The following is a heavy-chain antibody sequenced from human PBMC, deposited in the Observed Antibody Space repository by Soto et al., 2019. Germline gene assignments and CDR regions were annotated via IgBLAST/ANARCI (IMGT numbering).Heavy chain of an antibody. CDR1: GGSISSGGYY. J-gene: IGHJ3*02. Sequence: QVQLQESGPGLVKPSQTLSLTCTVSGGSISSGGYYWSWIRQHPGKGLEWIGYIYYSGSTYYNPSLKSRVTISVDTSKNQFSLKLSSVTAADTAVYYCARDLACSGGSCYAQGGYAFDIWGQGTMVTVSS. CDR3: ARDLACSGGSCYAQGGYAFDI. CDR2: IYYSGST. V-gene: IGHV4-31*03. D-gene: IGHD2-15*01.